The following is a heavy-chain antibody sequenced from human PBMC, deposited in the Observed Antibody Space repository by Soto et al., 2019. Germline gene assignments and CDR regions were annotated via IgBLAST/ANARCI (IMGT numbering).Heavy chain of an antibody. Sequence: QVHLEESGGGVVQPGGSLRLSCAGSGFDFSGYTIHWVRQAPGKGLEWVAVISYDGSDKYYADSVKGRFTSSRDNAKKTLYLQMNSLRIEDTAVYYCAIVDCSTTTCYYYGFDVWGQGTTVTVSS. CDR2: ISYDGSDK. CDR3: AIVDCSTTTCYYYGFDV. D-gene: IGHD2-2*01. V-gene: IGHV3-30-3*01. CDR1: GFDFSGYT. J-gene: IGHJ6*02.